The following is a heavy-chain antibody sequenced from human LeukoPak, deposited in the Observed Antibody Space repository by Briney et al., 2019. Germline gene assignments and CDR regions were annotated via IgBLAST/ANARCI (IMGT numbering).Heavy chain of an antibody. J-gene: IGHJ4*02. V-gene: IGHV3-7*01. CDR2: MNEDGSDK. D-gene: IGHD1-1*01. CDR1: GFTLSDYW. Sequence: GGSLRLSCAASGFTLSDYWMSWVRQAPGKGLEWVANMNEDGSDKNYVDSVKGRFTISRDDATNSLHLQMNSRSPEDTAVYYCARESTEERPGCWGQGTLVTVSS. CDR3: ARESTEERPGC.